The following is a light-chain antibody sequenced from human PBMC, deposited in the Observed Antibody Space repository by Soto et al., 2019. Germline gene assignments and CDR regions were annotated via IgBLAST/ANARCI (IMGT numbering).Light chain of an antibody. V-gene: IGKV3-11*01. Sequence: EVVLTQSPATLSSSPGESVTLSCRASQSINTYLAWYQQQPGQAPRILIYDASYRAAGIPSRFSGSGSGTDFTLTISSLEPADFAIYHGQQRSNWPLPFGGGTKVQI. CDR1: QSINTY. CDR3: QQRSNWPLP. CDR2: DAS. J-gene: IGKJ4*02.